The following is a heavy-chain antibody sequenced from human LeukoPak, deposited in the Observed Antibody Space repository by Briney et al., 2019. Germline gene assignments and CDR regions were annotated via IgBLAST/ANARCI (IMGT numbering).Heavy chain of an antibody. Sequence: SQTLSLTCTVSGGSISSDGYFWSWIRQPAGKGLEWIGRTQTSGSTDYNPSLKSRVTMSVDTSKNQFSLKLTSVTAADTAVYYCARELWPQHPLEWGQGTLVTVSS. J-gene: IGHJ4*02. V-gene: IGHV4-61*02. CDR1: GGSISSDGYF. D-gene: IGHD2-21*01. CDR3: ARELWPQHPLE. CDR2: TQTSGST.